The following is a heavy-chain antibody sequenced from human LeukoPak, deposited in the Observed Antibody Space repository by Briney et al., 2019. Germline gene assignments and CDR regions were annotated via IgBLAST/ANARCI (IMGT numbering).Heavy chain of an antibody. J-gene: IGHJ4*02. CDR1: GYTFTKNY. Sequence: ASVKVSCKASGYTFTKNYIHWVRQAPGQGLEWMGIINPSGGSTRYAEKFQGRVTMTRDTSTSTVYMEVSSLTSEDTAVYYCAGGPDYALTGDYWGQGTLVTVSS. V-gene: IGHV1-46*01. CDR3: AGGPDYALTGDY. D-gene: IGHD7-27*01. CDR2: INPSGGST.